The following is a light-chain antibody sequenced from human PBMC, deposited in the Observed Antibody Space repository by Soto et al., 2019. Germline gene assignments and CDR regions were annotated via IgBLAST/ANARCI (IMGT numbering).Light chain of an antibody. CDR3: QSYDSSLTTYV. V-gene: IGLV1-40*01. CDR1: SSNIGAGSD. J-gene: IGLJ1*01. Sequence: QSVLTQPPSVPGAPGQRVTISCTGISSNIGAGSDVHWYQQLPGTAPKLLIYGNTNRPSGVPNRFSGSKSGTSASLAITELQAEDEADYYCQSYDSSLTTYVFGTGTKVTVL. CDR2: GNT.